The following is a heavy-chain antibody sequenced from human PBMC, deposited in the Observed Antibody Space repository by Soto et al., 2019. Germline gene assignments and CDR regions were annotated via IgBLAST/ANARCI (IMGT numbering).Heavy chain of an antibody. D-gene: IGHD1-26*01. CDR3: ARDRAGAQYGLDV. Sequence: GGSLRLSCVASVFTFSSYSINWVRQAPGKGLEWVSYISSSSSTIYYVDSVKGRFTISSDNAKNSLYLQMNSLRDEDTAVYYCARDRAGAQYGLDVWGQGTTVTVSS. V-gene: IGHV3-48*02. CDR1: VFTFSSYS. J-gene: IGHJ6*02. CDR2: ISSSSSTI.